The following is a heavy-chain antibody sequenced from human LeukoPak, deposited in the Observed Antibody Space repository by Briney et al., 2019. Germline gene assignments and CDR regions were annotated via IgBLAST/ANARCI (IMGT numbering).Heavy chain of an antibody. J-gene: IGHJ4*02. CDR1: GFTFSSYA. D-gene: IGHD1-26*01. Sequence: SGGSLRLSCAASGFTFSSYAMSWVRQAPGKGLEWVANIKQDGSERYYVDSVKGRFTISRDNAKNSLYLQMNSLRAEDTAVYYCARYGGSYYFDNWGQGTLVTVSS. CDR2: IKQDGSER. V-gene: IGHV3-7*01. CDR3: ARYGGSYYFDN.